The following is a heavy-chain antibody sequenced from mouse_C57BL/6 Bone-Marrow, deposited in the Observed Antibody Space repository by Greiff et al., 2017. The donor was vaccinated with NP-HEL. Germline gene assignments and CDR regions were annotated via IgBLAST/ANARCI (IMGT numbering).Heavy chain of an antibody. Sequence: EVQVVESGPGLVKPSQSLSLTCSVTGYSITSGYYWNWIRQFPGNKLEWMGYISYDGSNNYNPSSKNPISITRDTSKNQFFLKLNSVTTEDTATYYCASSKFTTVVARDYWGQGTTLTVSS. CDR1: GYSITSGYY. CDR2: ISYDGSN. V-gene: IGHV3-6*01. D-gene: IGHD1-1*01. J-gene: IGHJ2*01. CDR3: ASSKFTTVVARDY.